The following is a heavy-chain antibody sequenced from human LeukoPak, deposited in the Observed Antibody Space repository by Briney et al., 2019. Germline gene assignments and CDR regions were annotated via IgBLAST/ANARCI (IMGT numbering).Heavy chain of an antibody. CDR1: GLTFSSYE. CDR3: ARDWTKGLDDAFDI. V-gene: IGHV3-48*03. Sequence: PGGSLRLSCVASGLTFSSYEMNWVRQAPGKGLEWVSYISPRGGTTIYYADSVKGRFTISRDNAKSSLYLQMNSLRAEDTAVYYCARDWTKGLDDAFDIWGQGTVVTVSS. CDR2: ISPRGGTTI. J-gene: IGHJ3*02. D-gene: IGHD3/OR15-3a*01.